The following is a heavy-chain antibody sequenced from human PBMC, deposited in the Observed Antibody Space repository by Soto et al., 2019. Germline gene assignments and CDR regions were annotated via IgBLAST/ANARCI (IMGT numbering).Heavy chain of an antibody. CDR3: ARERLRQHNCFDP. V-gene: IGHV3-30-3*01. D-gene: IGHD5-12*01. CDR1: GFTFSSYA. J-gene: IGHJ5*02. CDR2: ISYDGSNK. Sequence: QVQLVESGGGVVQPGRSLRLSCAASGFTFSSYAMHWVRQAPGKGLEWVAVISYDGSNKYYADSVKGRFTISRDNSKNTLYLQMNSLRAEDTAVYYCARERLRQHNCFDPWGQGTLVTVSS.